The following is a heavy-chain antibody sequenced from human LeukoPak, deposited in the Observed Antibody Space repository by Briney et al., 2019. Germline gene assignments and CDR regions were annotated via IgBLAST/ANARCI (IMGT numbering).Heavy chain of an antibody. D-gene: IGHD6-19*01. CDR2: IYYSGST. CDR1: GASISNYY. CDR3: AAEGSSGFDY. V-gene: IGHV4-59*01. J-gene: IGHJ4*02. Sequence: SETLSLTCTVSGASISNYYWSWIRQPPGKGLERIGYIYYSGSTNYNPSLKSRVTISVDTSKNQFSLRLSSVTAADTAVYYCAAEGSSGFDYWGQGTLVTVSS.